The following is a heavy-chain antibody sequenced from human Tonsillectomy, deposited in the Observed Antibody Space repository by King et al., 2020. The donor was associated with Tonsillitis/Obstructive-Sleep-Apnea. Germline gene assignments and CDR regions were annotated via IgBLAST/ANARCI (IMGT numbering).Heavy chain of an antibody. V-gene: IGHV4-34*01. Sequence: VQLQQWGAGLLKPSETLSLTCAVYGGSFSGYYWSWIRQPPGKGLEWIGEIKHSGSTNYNPSLKSRVTISVDTSKKQFSLNLSSVTAADTAVYYCATTTGARIDYWGQGTLVTVSS. CDR2: IKHSGST. J-gene: IGHJ4*02. CDR1: GGSFSGYY. D-gene: IGHD1-1*01. CDR3: ATTTGARIDY.